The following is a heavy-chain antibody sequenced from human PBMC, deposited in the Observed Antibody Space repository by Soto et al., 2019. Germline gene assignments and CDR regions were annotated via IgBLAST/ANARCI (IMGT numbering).Heavy chain of an antibody. V-gene: IGHV1-69*06. Sequence: SVKVSCKASGGSFSSYISWLRQAPGQGLEWMGGIILIFGTANYAQKFQGRVTITADKSTGTVYLELRSLRSEDTAMYYCARDGYSSTYFDYWGQGTLVTVSS. D-gene: IGHD5-18*01. CDR1: GGSFSSY. J-gene: IGHJ4*02. CDR3: ARDGYSSTYFDY. CDR2: IILIFGTA.